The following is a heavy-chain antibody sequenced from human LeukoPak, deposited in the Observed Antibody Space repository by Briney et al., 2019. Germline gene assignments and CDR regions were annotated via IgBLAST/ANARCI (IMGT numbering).Heavy chain of an antibody. CDR1: GISFSSFG. CDR2: LSSTGTT. V-gene: IGHV3-23*05. Sequence: GGSLRLSCAASGISFSSFGMSWVRQTPEKGLEWVSTLSSTGTTFYAGSVKGRFTISRANSENTLYLQMDSLTAEDTALYYCARVGYSSAWYFFNFWGQGTLVTVSS. D-gene: IGHD6-13*01. J-gene: IGHJ4*02. CDR3: ARVGYSSAWYFFNF.